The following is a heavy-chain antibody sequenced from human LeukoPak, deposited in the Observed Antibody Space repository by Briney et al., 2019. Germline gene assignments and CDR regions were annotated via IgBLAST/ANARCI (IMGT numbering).Heavy chain of an antibody. CDR3: AKGRWGLTINNFDI. J-gene: IGHJ3*02. D-gene: IGHD3-9*01. V-gene: IGHV3-30*02. CDR1: GFTFSDYG. Sequence: GGSLRLSCAASGFTFSDYGMHWVRQAPGKGLEWVAFIQYDGSNQFYADSVKGRFTISRDSSKNTLYLQMNSLRGEDTAVYYCAKGRWGLTINNFDIWGQGTMVTVSS. CDR2: IQYDGSNQ.